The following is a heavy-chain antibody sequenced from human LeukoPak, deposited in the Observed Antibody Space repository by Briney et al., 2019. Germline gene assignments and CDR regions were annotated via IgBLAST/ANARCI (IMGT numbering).Heavy chain of an antibody. CDR1: GFTFSSYG. CDR3: ARQGSYSGSYFDL. J-gene: IGHJ4*02. Sequence: PGGSLRLSCAASGFTFSSYGMHWVRQAPGKGLEWVAFIRYDGSNKYYADSVKGRFTISRDNSKNTVYLQVNSLRAEDSVVYYCARQGSYSGSYFDLWGQGTLVIVSS. D-gene: IGHD1-26*01. V-gene: IGHV3-30*02. CDR2: IRYDGSNK.